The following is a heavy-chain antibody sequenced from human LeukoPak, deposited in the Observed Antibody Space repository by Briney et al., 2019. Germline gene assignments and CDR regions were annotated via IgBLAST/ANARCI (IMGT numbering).Heavy chain of an antibody. Sequence: PSETLSLTCTVSGGSISSSSYYWGWIRQPPGKGLEWIGSLYYTGNTYYNPSLKSRVTISVDTSKNQFSLKLSSVTAADTAVYYCARDRASGNYGFDYWGQGTLVTVSS. CDR2: LYYTGNT. CDR1: GGSISSSSYY. J-gene: IGHJ4*02. D-gene: IGHD1-26*01. V-gene: IGHV4-39*07. CDR3: ARDRASGNYGFDY.